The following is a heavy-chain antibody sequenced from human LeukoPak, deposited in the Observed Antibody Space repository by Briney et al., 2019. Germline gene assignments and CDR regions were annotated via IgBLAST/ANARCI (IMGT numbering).Heavy chain of an antibody. CDR2: IYSGGST. Sequence: GGSLRLSCAASGFTVSSNYMSWVRQAPGKGLEWVSIIYSGGSTYYADSVKGRFTISRDNSKNTLYLQMNSLRAEDTAVYYCARDASGGNVPFDYWGQGTPVTVSS. J-gene: IGHJ4*02. V-gene: IGHV3-66*01. CDR3: ARDASGGNVPFDY. CDR1: GFTVSSNY. D-gene: IGHD4-23*01.